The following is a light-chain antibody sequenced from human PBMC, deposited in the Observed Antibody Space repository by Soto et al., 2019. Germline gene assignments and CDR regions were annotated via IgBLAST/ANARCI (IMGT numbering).Light chain of an antibody. CDR3: SSYAASNNFYFV. V-gene: IGLV2-8*01. J-gene: IGLJ3*02. CDR1: SSNVGGYNY. CDR2: EVT. Sequence: ALTQPPSASGSPGQSVTISCTGTSSNVGGYNYVSWYQQYPGRAPKLMIYEVTKRPSGVPDRFSGSKSGNTASLTVSGLQAEDEADYYCSSYAASNNFYFVFGGGTKVTVL.